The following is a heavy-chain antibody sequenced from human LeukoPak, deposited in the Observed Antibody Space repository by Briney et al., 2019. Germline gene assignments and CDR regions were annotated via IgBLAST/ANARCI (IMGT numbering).Heavy chain of an antibody. Sequence: SGTLSLTCAVSGXSISSSNGWSWVRQPPGKGLEWIGEIYHSGSTNYNPSLKSRVTISVDKSKNQFSLKLSSVTAADTAVYYCARGVRGYDSSAYYDYWGQGTLVTVSS. J-gene: IGHJ4*02. CDR2: IYHSGST. V-gene: IGHV4-4*02. CDR1: GXSISSSNG. CDR3: ARGVRGYDSSAYYDY. D-gene: IGHD3-22*01.